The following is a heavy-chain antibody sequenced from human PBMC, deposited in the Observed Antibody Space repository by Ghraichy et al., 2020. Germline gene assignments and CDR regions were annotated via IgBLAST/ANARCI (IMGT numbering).Heavy chain of an antibody. CDR2: IWYDGSNK. CDR1: GFTFSSYG. J-gene: IGHJ4*02. Sequence: GGSLRLSCAASGFTFSSYGMHWVRQAPGKGLEWVAVIWYDGSNKYYADSVKGRFTISRDNSKNTLYLQMNSLRAEDTAVYYCASGPDTAMVTFVYWGQGTLVTVSS. CDR3: ASGPDTAMVTFVY. D-gene: IGHD5-18*01. V-gene: IGHV3-33*08.